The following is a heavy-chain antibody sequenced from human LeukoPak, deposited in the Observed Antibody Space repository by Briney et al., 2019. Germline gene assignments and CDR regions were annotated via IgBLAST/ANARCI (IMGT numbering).Heavy chain of an antibody. CDR3: AELGITMIGGV. J-gene: IGHJ6*04. CDR2: ISSSGSTI. D-gene: IGHD3-10*02. V-gene: IGHV3-48*03. CDR1: GFTFSSYA. Sequence: GGSLRLSCAASGFTFSSYAMRWVRQAPGKGLEWVSYISSSGSTIYYADSVKGRFTISRDNAKNSLYLQMNSLRAEDTAVYYCAELGITMIGGVWGKGTTVTISS.